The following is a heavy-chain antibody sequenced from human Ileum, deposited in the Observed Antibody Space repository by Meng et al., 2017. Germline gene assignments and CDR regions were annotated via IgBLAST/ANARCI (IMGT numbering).Heavy chain of an antibody. CDR1: GGSITSGDYY. CDR3: VSERRRSYFFDY. V-gene: IGHV4-30-4*01. CDR2: IFYTGAT. J-gene: IGHJ4*02. Sequence: QVQLQEAGPGRGKPAQTLSLKGTVSGGSITSGDYYWSWIRQPPGKGLEWIGYIFYTGATYSNPSLKSRVTVSLDTSKSQFSLKLSSVTAADTAIYYCVSERRRSYFFDYWGQGTLVTVSS.